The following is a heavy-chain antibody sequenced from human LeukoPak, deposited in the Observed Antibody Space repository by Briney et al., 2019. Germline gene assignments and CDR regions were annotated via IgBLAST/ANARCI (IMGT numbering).Heavy chain of an antibody. CDR3: ARVRLNHFDY. V-gene: IGHV3-21*01. D-gene: IGHD1-14*01. Sequence: GGSLRLSCAASGFTLSNYNMNWVRQAPGKGLEGVSSISSGSSYKYYTDSGKGRFTISRDNAKNSMYLQMNSLRAEDTAVYYCARVRLNHFDYWGQGTLVTVSS. CDR1: GFTLSNYN. CDR2: ISSGSSYK. J-gene: IGHJ4*02.